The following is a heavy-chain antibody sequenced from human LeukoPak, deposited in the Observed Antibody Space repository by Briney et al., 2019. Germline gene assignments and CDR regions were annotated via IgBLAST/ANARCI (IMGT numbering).Heavy chain of an antibody. Sequence: ASVKVSCKGSGYTLTGYYMHWVRQAPGQGLEWMGWIDPEGGGTKYAQKFQGRVTLTRDTSISTGYVELSRLTYDDTAVYYCAREDPGEDGMDVWGQGTTVTVSS. CDR3: AREDPGEDGMDV. J-gene: IGHJ6*02. D-gene: IGHD3-16*01. CDR2: IDPEGGGT. CDR1: GYTLTGYY. V-gene: IGHV1-2*02.